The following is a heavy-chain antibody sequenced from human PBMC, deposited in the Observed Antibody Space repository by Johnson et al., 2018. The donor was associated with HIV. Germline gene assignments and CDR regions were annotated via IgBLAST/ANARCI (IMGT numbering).Heavy chain of an antibody. V-gene: IGHV3-15*01. J-gene: IGHJ3*02. Sequence: VQLVESGGGLVQPGGSLRLSCAASGFTFSSYSMNWVRQAPGRGLEWVGRIKSKVDGGTTDFPAPVKGRFSISRDDSKNTVYLQMNSLKSEDTAVYYCTTEGDAFDIWGQGTMVTVSS. CDR1: GFTFSSYS. CDR2: IKSKVDGGTT. CDR3: TTEGDAFDI.